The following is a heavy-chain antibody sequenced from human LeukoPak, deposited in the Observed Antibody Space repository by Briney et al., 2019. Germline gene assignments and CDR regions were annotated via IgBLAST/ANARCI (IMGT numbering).Heavy chain of an antibody. CDR3: AKELGRFQQFQH. Sequence: GGSLRLSCAASGFTFSSYGMHWVRQARGKGLEWVAFIRYAGGNKYYADSVKGRLTISRDDSKNTLYLQMNSLRAEDTAVYYCAKELGRFQQFQHWGQGTLVTVSS. J-gene: IGHJ1*01. D-gene: IGHD1-26*01. V-gene: IGHV3-30*02. CDR1: GFTFSSYG. CDR2: IRYAGGNK.